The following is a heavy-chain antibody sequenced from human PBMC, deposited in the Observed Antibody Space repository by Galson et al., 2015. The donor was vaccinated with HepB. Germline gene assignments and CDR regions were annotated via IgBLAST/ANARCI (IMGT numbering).Heavy chain of an antibody. V-gene: IGHV3-11*01. J-gene: IGHJ5*02. CDR2: ISNDGKTV. D-gene: IGHD1-14*01. Sequence: SLRLSCAVSGFIFSDYYMSWIRQTPGKGLEWISSISNDGKTVKYADSVKGRFTISRDNARKSLTLQMNSLRVEDTAIYYCAKTAGWFDPWSQGTLVTVSS. CDR3: AKTAGWFDP. CDR1: GFIFSDYY.